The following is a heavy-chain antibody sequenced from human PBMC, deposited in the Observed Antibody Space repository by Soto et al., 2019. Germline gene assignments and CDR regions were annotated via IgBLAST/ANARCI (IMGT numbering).Heavy chain of an antibody. Sequence: SVKVSCKASGGTFSSYAISWVRQAPGQGLEWMGGIIPIFGTANYAQKFQGRVTITADESTSTAYMELSSLRSEDTAVYYCAGHWEPSFGRLNYYYGMDVWGQGTTVTVSS. D-gene: IGHD3-10*01. CDR1: GGTFSSYA. CDR3: AGHWEPSFGRLNYYYGMDV. V-gene: IGHV1-69*13. CDR2: IIPIFGTA. J-gene: IGHJ6*02.